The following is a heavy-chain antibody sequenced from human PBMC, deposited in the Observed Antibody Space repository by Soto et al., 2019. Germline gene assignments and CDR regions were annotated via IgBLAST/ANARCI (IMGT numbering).Heavy chain of an antibody. CDR2: IIPILSMS. V-gene: IGHV1-69*02. Sequence: QVQLVQSGAEVKNPGSSVRVSCKASGGTFSSYTLNWVRQAPGQGLEWVGRIIPILSMSTYAQKFQGRVSIIADKSTTTAYMTLSSLRSDDTAIYYCARSYGSGSRPFDYWGQGTLVTVSS. J-gene: IGHJ4*02. CDR3: ARSYGSGSRPFDY. CDR1: GGTFSSYT. D-gene: IGHD3-10*01.